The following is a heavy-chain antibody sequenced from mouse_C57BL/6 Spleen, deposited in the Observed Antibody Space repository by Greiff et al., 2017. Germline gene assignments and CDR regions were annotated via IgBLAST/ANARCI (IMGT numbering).Heavy chain of an antibody. CDR1: GYTFTSYW. Sequence: QVQLQQPGAELVTPGASVKLSCKASGYTFTSYWMQWVKQRPGQGLEWIGEIDPSDSYTNYNQKFKGKATVTVDTSSSTASMHRSSLTSEDPAVYYGALSTGEAYWGQGTLVTVAA. J-gene: IGHJ3*01. CDR2: IDPSDSYT. V-gene: IGHV1-50*01. CDR3: ALSTGEAY. D-gene: IGHD1-1*01.